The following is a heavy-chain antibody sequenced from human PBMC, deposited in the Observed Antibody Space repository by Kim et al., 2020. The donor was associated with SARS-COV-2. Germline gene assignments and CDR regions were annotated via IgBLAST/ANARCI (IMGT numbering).Heavy chain of an antibody. J-gene: IGHJ4*02. Sequence: GGSLRLSCAASGFTVSSKYMTWVRQAPGKGLEWLSVISGGGTTYYADSVKGRFTISRDHSKNTVYLQMNSLRAEDTAVYFCARGGDWSGSYKAPFDYWGQGTLVTVSS. D-gene: IGHD3-3*01. CDR1: GFTVSSKY. CDR2: ISGGGTT. V-gene: IGHV3-66*01. CDR3: ARGGDWSGSYKAPFDY.